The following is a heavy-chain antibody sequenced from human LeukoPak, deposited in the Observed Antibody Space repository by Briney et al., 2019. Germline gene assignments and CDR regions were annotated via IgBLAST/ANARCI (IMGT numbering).Heavy chain of an antibody. J-gene: IGHJ3*02. V-gene: IGHV4-59*06. CDR1: GGSISSYY. CDR3: ARYEGGGVITFGGVIVPNAFDT. D-gene: IGHD3-16*02. Sequence: KTSETLSLTCTVSGGSISSYYWSWIRQPPGKGLEWIGYIYYSGSTYYNPSLKSRVTISVDTSKNQFSLKLSSVTAADTAVYYCARYEGGGVITFGGVIVPNAFDTWGQGTMVTVSS. CDR2: IYYSGST.